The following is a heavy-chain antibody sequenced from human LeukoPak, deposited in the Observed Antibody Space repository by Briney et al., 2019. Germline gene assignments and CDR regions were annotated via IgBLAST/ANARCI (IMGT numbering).Heavy chain of an antibody. CDR3: ARERIYGYHCFDY. D-gene: IGHD5/OR15-5a*01. J-gene: IGHJ4*02. CDR1: GFTFSSYS. V-gene: IGHV3-21*01. CDR2: ISSSSSYI. Sequence: NSGGSLRLSCAASGFTFSSYSMNWVRQAPGKGLEWVSSISSSSSYIYYADSVKGRFTISRDNAKNSLYLQMNSLRAEDTAVYYCARERIYGYHCFDYWGQGTLVTVSS.